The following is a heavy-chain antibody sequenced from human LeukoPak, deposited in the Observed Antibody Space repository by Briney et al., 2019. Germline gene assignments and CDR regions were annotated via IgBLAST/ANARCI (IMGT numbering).Heavy chain of an antibody. CDR3: SRDLGTGRPHDF. J-gene: IGHJ4*02. CDR1: GFTFRNYW. CDR2: LNQYGDHK. V-gene: IGHV3-7*01. D-gene: IGHD3/OR15-3a*01. Sequence: QTGGSLRLSCAASGFTFRNYWMTWVRQAPGKGLEWVANLNQYGDHKYYDDSVKGRFTISRDNARDSLYLEMNSLTVEDTAVYFCSRDLGTGRPHDFWGQGTLVTVSS.